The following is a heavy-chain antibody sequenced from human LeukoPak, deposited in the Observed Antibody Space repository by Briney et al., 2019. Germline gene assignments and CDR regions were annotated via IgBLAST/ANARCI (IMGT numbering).Heavy chain of an antibody. V-gene: IGHV1-69*01. Sequence: GASLKVSCKASGGTFSSYAISWVRQAPGQGLEWMGGIIPIFGTANYAQNFQGRVTITADESTSTAYMELSSLRSEDTAVYYCARSFWPSMVFDYWGQGTLVTVSS. CDR2: IIPIFGTA. D-gene: IGHD3-10*01. CDR3: ARSFWPSMVFDY. J-gene: IGHJ4*02. CDR1: GGTFSSYA.